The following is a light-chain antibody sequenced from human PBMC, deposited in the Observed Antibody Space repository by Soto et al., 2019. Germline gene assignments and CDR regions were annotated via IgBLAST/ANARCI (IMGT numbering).Light chain of an antibody. Sequence: QSALTQPASVSGSPGESIIISCTGSSSDIGAYDYVSWYQHHPGRAPKVIIFDVNDRASGVSHRFSGSKSGNTASMTISALQAEDEADYYCCSYTGITSPWVFGGGTKLTVL. CDR1: SSDIGAYDY. J-gene: IGLJ3*02. CDR3: CSYTGITSPWV. V-gene: IGLV2-14*03. CDR2: DVN.